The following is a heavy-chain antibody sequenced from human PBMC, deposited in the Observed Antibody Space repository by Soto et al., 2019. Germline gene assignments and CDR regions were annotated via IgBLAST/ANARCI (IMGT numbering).Heavy chain of an antibody. CDR3: AKPDGATYNFRY. CDR1: GFNFNTQS. D-gene: IGHD1-1*01. J-gene: IGHJ4*01. V-gene: IGHV3-23*01. CDR2: ISWSGGST. Sequence: EVQLLESGGGSVQPGGSLRLSCAASGFNFNTQSMSWVRQAPGMGLEWVSAISWSGGSTYYADSVKGRFAISRDNSKNTLYLQIDSLSAEDTAGYYCAKPDGATYNFRYWGQGALVIVSA.